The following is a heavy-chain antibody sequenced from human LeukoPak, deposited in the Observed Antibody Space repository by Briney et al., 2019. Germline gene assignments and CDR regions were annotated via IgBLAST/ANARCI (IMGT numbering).Heavy chain of an antibody. CDR2: ISSSGSTI. D-gene: IGHD2-2*01. CDR1: GFTFSDYY. J-gene: IGHJ4*02. V-gene: IGHV3-11*01. Sequence: GGSLRLSCAASGFTFSDYYMSWIRQAPGKGLEWVSYISSSGSTIYYADSVKGRFTISRDNSKNTLYLQMNSLRAEDTAVYYCAKDARGYCSSTSCSNDYWGQGTLVTVSS. CDR3: AKDARGYCSSTSCSNDY.